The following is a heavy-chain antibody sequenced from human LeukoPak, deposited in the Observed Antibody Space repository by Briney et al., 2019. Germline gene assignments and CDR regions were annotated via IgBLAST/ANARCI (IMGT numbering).Heavy chain of an antibody. CDR3: AKVGLHSSGWYGNYFDY. Sequence: GGSLRLSCAASGFTFSSYAMSWVRQAPGKGLEWVSAISGSGGSTYYADSVKGRFTISRDNSKNTLYLQMNSLRAEDTAVYYCAKVGLHSSGWYGNYFDYWGQGTLVTVSS. J-gene: IGHJ4*02. CDR2: ISGSGGST. CDR1: GFTFSSYA. V-gene: IGHV3-23*01. D-gene: IGHD6-19*01.